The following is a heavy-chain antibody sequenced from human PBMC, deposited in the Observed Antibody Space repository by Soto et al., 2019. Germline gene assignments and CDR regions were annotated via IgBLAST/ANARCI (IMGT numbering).Heavy chain of an antibody. V-gene: IGHV2-5*02. D-gene: IGHD6-13*01. CDR2: IYWDDDK. CDR1: GFSLSTSGVG. J-gene: IGHJ4*02. Sequence: QITLKESGPTLVKPTQTLTLTCTFSGFSLSTSGVGVGWIRQPPGKALEWLALIYWDDDKRYSPALQSRLTIHDDTAQNQVVPTLTHIDPVDTATFCCAHNNMGIAAIERCSNFDHCGQGPVATASS. CDR3: AHNNMGIAAIERCSNFDH.